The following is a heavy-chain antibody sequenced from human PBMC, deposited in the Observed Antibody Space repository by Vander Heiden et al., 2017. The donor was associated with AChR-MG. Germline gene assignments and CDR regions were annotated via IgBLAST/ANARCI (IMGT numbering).Heavy chain of an antibody. CDR2: ISSTSTYI. Sequence: VHLVESGGGLVKPVGSLRPSCPASGFTSRSYSINWVPQAPGKGLEWVSSISSTSTYIYYADSLKGRFTISRDNAKNSLYLQMNSLRAEDTAIYYCVKSGGYYFDYWGQGALVTVST. J-gene: IGHJ4*02. CDR1: GFTSRSYS. CDR3: VKSGGYYFDY. V-gene: IGHV3-21*01.